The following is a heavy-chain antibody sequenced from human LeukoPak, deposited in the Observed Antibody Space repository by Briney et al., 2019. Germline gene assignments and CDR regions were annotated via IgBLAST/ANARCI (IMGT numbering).Heavy chain of an antibody. CDR3: AGIGGSDSSGYYSPFDY. CDR1: GYTFTSYY. D-gene: IGHD3-22*01. Sequence: ASVKVSCKASGYTFTSYYMHWVRQAPGQGLEWMGIINPSGGSTSYAQKFQGRVTMTRDTSTSTVYMELSSLRSEDTAVYYCAGIGGSDSSGYYSPFDYWGQGTLVTVSS. J-gene: IGHJ4*02. V-gene: IGHV1-46*01. CDR2: INPSGGST.